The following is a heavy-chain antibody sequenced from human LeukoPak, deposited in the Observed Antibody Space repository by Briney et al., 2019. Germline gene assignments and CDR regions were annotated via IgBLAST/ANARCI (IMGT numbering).Heavy chain of an antibody. CDR1: GFTFSSYG. Sequence: GGSLRLSCAASGFTFSSYGMHWVRRAPGKGLEWVAFIRYDGSNKYYADSVKGRFTISRDNSKNTLYLQMNSLRDEDTAVYYCAKGGDIVVVPAAVLDYWGQGTLVTVSS. V-gene: IGHV3-30*02. D-gene: IGHD2-2*01. CDR2: IRYDGSNK. CDR3: AKGGDIVVVPAAVLDY. J-gene: IGHJ4*02.